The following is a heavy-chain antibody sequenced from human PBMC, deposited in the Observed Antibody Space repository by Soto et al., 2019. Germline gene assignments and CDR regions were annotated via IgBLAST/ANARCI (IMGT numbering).Heavy chain of an antibody. CDR1: GGSISSGDYY. CDR3: ARVYCSGGSCYSWRAPSWFDP. V-gene: IGHV4-30-4*01. CDR2: IYYSGST. J-gene: IGHJ5*02. Sequence: NPSETLSLTCTVSGGSISSGDYYWSWLRQPPGKGLEWIGYIYYSGSTYYNPSLKSRVTISVDTSKNQFSLKLSSVTAADTAVYYCARVYCSGGSCYSWRAPSWFDPWGQGTLVTVSS. D-gene: IGHD2-15*01.